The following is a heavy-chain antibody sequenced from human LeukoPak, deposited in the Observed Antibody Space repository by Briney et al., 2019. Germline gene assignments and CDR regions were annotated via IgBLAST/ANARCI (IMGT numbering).Heavy chain of an antibody. Sequence: GGSLRLSCAASGFTFSDYYMSWIRQTPGKGLEWVSYISSSGSTIYYADSVKGRFTISRDNAKNSLYLQMNSLRAEDTAVYYCARVGYFSFIRDGMDVWGQGTTVTVSS. D-gene: IGHD2-15*01. V-gene: IGHV3-11*01. J-gene: IGHJ6*02. CDR1: GFTFSDYY. CDR2: ISSSGSTI. CDR3: ARVGYFSFIRDGMDV.